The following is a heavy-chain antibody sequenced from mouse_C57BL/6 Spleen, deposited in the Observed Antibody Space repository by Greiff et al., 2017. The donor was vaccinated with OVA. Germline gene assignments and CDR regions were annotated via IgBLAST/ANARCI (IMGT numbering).Heavy chain of an antibody. J-gene: IGHJ3*01. V-gene: IGHV1-52*01. D-gene: IGHD1-1*01. CDR2: IDPSDSET. Sequence: QVQLQQSGAELVRPGSSVKLSCKASGYTFTSYWMHWVKQRPIQGLEWIGNIDPSDSETHYNQKFKDKATLTVDKSSSTAYMQLSSLTSEDSAVYYCARSDYYGSSYIFAYWGQGTLVTVSA. CDR1: GYTFTSYW. CDR3: ARSDYYGSSYIFAY.